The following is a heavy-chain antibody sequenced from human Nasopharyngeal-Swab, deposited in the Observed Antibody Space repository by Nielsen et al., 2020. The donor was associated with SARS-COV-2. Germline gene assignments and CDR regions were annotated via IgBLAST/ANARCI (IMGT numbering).Heavy chain of an antibody. J-gene: IGHJ6*02. D-gene: IGHD5-12*01. CDR2: IKQDGSEK. Sequence: WIRQPPGKGLEWVANIKQDGSEKYYVDSVKGRFTISRDNAKNSLYLQMNSLRAEDTAVYYCARTKWLRFGCYYGMDVWGQGTTVTVSS. V-gene: IGHV3-7*01. CDR3: ARTKWLRFGCYYGMDV.